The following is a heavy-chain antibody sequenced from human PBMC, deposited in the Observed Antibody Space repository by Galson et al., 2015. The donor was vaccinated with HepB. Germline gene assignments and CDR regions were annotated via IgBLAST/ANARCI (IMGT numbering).Heavy chain of an antibody. CDR2: MNPNSGNA. J-gene: IGHJ4*02. CDR3: ARDGPESSCYSY. CDR1: GYTFSSYD. D-gene: IGHD2-2*01. Sequence: SVKVSCKASGYTFSSYDINWVRQTTGQGLGWMGWMNPNSGNAGYAQKFQGRVTMTRNTSTTTAYMELTSLRYEDTAVYYCARDGPESSCYSYWGQGTLVTVSS. V-gene: IGHV1-8*01.